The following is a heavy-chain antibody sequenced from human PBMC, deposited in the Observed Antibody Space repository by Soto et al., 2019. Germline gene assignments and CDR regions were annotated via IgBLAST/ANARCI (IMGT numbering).Heavy chain of an antibody. CDR3: ARDYDSTAGGAFDI. V-gene: IGHV3-53*01. J-gene: IGHJ3*02. CDR2: IYSGGST. D-gene: IGHD3-22*01. Sequence: EVQLVESGGGLIQPGGSLRLSCAASGFTVSSNSMSCVRQAPGKRLEWVSVIYSGGSTYYADSVKGRFTISRANSKNTLYLQMNSLRAEDTAVYYCARDYDSTAGGAFDIWGQGTMVTVSS. CDR1: GFTVSSNS.